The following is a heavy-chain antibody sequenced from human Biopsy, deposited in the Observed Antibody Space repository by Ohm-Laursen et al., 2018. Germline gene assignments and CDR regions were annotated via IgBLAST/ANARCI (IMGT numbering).Heavy chain of an antibody. J-gene: IGHJ1*01. CDR1: EGTFSNYG. V-gene: IGHV1-69*06. CDR3: ATKLTGYFHH. D-gene: IGHD3-9*01. Sequence: SVKVSCKSPEGTFSNYGVNWVRQAPGQGLEWLGGNIPILGTGNYAQKFQDRVTVAADTSTSTATMELRSLRSDDTAVYYCATKLTGYFHHWGQGTLIIVSS. CDR2: NIPILGTG.